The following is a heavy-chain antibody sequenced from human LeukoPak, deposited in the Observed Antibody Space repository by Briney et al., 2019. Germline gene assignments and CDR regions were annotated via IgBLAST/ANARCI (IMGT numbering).Heavy chain of an antibody. CDR2: IDPSDSYT. CDR3: ERGYCSSTSCYGIGDY. D-gene: IGHD2-2*01. J-gene: IGHJ4*02. V-gene: IGHV5-10-1*01. Sequence: GESLKISCKGSGYSFTNYRISWVRQMPGKGLEWMGRIDPSDSYTNSSPSFQGHVTISADKSISTAYLQWSSLKASNTAMYFCERGYCSSTSCYGIGDYWGQGTLVTVSS. CDR1: GYSFTNYR.